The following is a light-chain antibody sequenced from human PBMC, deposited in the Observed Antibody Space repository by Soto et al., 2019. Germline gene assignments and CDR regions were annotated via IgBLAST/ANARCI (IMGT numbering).Light chain of an antibody. CDR1: SSDVGSSNL. V-gene: IGLV2-23*01. CDR3: SSFARSSTFYV. J-gene: IGLJ1*01. Sequence: QSVLTQPASVSASPGQSITISCTGTSSDVGSSNLVSWYQHHPGKAPKLIIYEGSRRPSGVSGRFSGSKSGNTASLTISGLQADDDADYYCSSFARSSTFYVSGTGTKVTVL. CDR2: EGS.